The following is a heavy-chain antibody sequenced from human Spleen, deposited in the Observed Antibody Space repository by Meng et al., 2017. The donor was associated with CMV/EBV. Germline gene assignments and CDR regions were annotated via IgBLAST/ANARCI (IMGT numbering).Heavy chain of an antibody. CDR3: AREELRFLEYYYYGMDV. CDR2: IKSKTEGGTI. Sequence: GGPLRLSCAASGFTFSTTWMTWVRQALGKGLEWIGRIKSKTEGGTIDYAAPVKDRFTMSRDDSKNTVYLQMNSLRAEDTAVYYCAREELRFLEYYYYGMDVWGQGTTVTVSS. CDR1: GFTFSTTW. D-gene: IGHD3-3*01. V-gene: IGHV3-15*01. J-gene: IGHJ6*02.